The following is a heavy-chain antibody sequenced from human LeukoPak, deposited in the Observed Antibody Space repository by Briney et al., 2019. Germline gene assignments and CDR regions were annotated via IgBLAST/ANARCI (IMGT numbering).Heavy chain of an antibody. J-gene: IGHJ4*02. Sequence: SVKVSCKASGYTFTSYGISWVRQAPGQGLEWMGGIIPMFGTANYAQKFQGRVTITADKSTSTAYMELSSLRSEDTAVYYCARDPPGRPYSSSSYGWGQGTLVTVSS. V-gene: IGHV1-69*06. D-gene: IGHD6-6*01. CDR1: GYTFTSYG. CDR2: IIPMFGTA. CDR3: ARDPPGRPYSSSSYG.